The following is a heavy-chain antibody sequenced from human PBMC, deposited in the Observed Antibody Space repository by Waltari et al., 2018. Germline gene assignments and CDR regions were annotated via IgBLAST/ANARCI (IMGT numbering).Heavy chain of an antibody. CDR2: IYPDESDT. J-gene: IGHJ4*02. CDR3: ARVVRAATMGYFEL. V-gene: IGHV5-51*01. D-gene: IGHD3-9*01. Sequence: EVQLVQSGAEVKQSGESLKISCGGSGYSFNNFWIAWVRQKPGKGLEWMANIYPDESDTRYSPTFQGQVSVSVDKSISTAYLQWNSLKASDTGMYFCARVVRAATMGYFELWGQGTLVTVSS. CDR1: GYSFNNFW.